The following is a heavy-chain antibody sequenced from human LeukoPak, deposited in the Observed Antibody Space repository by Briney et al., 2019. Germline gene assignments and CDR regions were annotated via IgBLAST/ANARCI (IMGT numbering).Heavy chain of an antibody. CDR3: ARDRDSSGYYPYFDY. D-gene: IGHD3-22*01. CDR1: GYTFTGYY. J-gene: IGHJ4*02. Sequence: SVKVSCKASGYTFTGYYMHWVRQAPGQGLEWMGRIIPILGIANYAQKFQGRVTITADKSTSTAYMELSSLRSEDTAVYYCARDRDSSGYYPYFDYWGQGTLVTVSS. V-gene: IGHV1-69*04. CDR2: IIPILGIA.